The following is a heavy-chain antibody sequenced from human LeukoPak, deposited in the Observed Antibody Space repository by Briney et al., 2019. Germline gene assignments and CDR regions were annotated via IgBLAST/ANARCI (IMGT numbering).Heavy chain of an antibody. CDR2: IFYSGST. CDR3: ATLVSTRYYFDY. Sequence: SEALSLTRTVSGGSISTSSYYWGWVRQPPGKGLEWIGNIFYSGSTYYSPSLKSRVTISLDTSRNQFSLKLNSVTAADTAVYFCATLVSTRYYFDYWGQGTLVTVSS. J-gene: IGHJ4*02. CDR1: GGSISTSSYY. D-gene: IGHD5/OR15-5a*01. V-gene: IGHV4-39*07.